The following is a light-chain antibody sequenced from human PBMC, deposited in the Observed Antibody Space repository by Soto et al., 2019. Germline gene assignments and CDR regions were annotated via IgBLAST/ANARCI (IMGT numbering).Light chain of an antibody. CDR1: QSISSS. CDR3: QQSYSTSPT. J-gene: IGKJ1*01. Sequence: DLQMTQSPSSLSASVGDRVTITCRAGQSISSSLNWYQQIPGKAPKLLIYAASSLQSGVPSRFRGSGSGTDFTLTISSLQPEDFATYYCQQSYSTSPTFGQGTKVEI. V-gene: IGKV1-39*01. CDR2: AAS.